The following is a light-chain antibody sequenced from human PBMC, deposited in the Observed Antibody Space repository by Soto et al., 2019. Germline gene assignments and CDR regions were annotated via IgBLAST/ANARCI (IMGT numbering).Light chain of an antibody. CDR3: ATWADSLKTYV. J-gene: IGLJ1*01. V-gene: IGLV1-44*01. CDR1: SSSIASNA. CDR2: SGD. Sequence: QSVLTQPPSASGTPRQTVTISCSGSSSSIASNAINWFQQLPGTAPKLLIYSGDHRPSGVPDRFSGSKSGTSASLAISGLQSEDEADYYCATWADSLKTYVFGTGTKVTVL.